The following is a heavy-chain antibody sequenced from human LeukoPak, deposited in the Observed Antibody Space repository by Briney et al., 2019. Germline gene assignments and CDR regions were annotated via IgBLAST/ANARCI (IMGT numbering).Heavy chain of an antibody. CDR2: ISWDGGST. CDR1: GFTFDDYT. Sequence: GGSLRLSCAASGFTFDDYTMHWVRQAPGKGLEWVSLISWDGGSTYYADSVKGRFTISRDNSKNSLYLQMNSLRTEDTALYYCAKGGVATAYYYYYYMDVWGKGTTVTVSS. J-gene: IGHJ6*03. V-gene: IGHV3-43*01. D-gene: IGHD5-18*01. CDR3: AKGGVATAYYYYYYMDV.